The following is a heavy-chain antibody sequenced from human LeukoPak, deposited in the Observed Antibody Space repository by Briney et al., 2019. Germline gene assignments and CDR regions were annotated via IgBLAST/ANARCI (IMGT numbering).Heavy chain of an antibody. CDR3: ASSRRVGANDAFDV. J-gene: IGHJ3*01. CDR1: GYNFTNYW. Sequence: GESLKISFKGSGYNFTNYWIVWVRQMPGKGLEWMGVIYPGDSDTRYSPSFQGHVTISADKSITTAYLHWSSVKASDTAIYYCASSRRVGANDAFDVWGQGTMVTVSS. CDR2: IYPGDSDT. V-gene: IGHV5-51*01. D-gene: IGHD1-26*01.